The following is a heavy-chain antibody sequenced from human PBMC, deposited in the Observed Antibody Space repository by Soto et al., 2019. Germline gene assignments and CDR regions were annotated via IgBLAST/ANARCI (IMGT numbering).Heavy chain of an antibody. CDR1: GFTFSSYG. V-gene: IGHV3-30*18. D-gene: IGHD2-15*01. J-gene: IGHJ4*02. CDR2: ISYDGSNK. Sequence: GGSLRLSCAASGFTFSSYGMHWVRQAPGKGLEWVAVISYDGSNKYYADSVKGRFTISRDNSKNTLYLQMNSLRAEDTAVYYCAKDGRTHGYCSGGSCYPTAFDYWGQGTLVTVSS. CDR3: AKDGRTHGYCSGGSCYPTAFDY.